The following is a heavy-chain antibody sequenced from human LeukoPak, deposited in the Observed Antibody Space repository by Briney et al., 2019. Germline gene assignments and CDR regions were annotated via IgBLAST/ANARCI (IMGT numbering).Heavy chain of an antibody. V-gene: IGHV1-2*02. CDR3: VREALCSSTSCALDY. D-gene: IGHD2-2*01. CDR1: GYIFTDYY. CDR2: INPTSGDT. Sequence: GASVKVSCKASGYIFTDYYMHWVRQAPGQGLEWMGWINPTSGDTNYAQKFQGRVTMTRDTSISTAYMELSRLRSDDTAVYYCVREALCSSTSCALDYWGQGTLVTVS. J-gene: IGHJ4*02.